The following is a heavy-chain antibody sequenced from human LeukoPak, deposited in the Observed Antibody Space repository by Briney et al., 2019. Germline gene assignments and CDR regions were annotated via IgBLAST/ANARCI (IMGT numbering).Heavy chain of an antibody. J-gene: IGHJ5*02. CDR3: ARNKGRYGAGIVDFDP. V-gene: IGHV4-38-2*02. CDR2: IYRSGSI. D-gene: IGHD3-22*01. CDR1: GYSISTGYY. Sequence: PSENLSLTCTVSGYSISTGYYWGWIRPPPGKGLEWIGPIYRSGSIYYNPSLKSRVTTSEDTSKTQLSLKLSSVLAADTAVYYCARNKGRYGAGIVDFDPWGQGTLVTVSS.